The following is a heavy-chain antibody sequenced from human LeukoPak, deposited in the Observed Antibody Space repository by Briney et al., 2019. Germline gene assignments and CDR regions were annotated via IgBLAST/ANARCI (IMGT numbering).Heavy chain of an antibody. J-gene: IGHJ4*02. V-gene: IGHV4-34*01. Sequence: PSETLSLTCAVYGGSFSGYYWSWIRQPPGRGLEWIGEINHSGSTNYNPSLKSRVTISVDTSKNQFSLKLNSVTAADTAVYYCAIRIAARPYFDYWGQGTLVTVSS. CDR1: GGSFSGYY. CDR2: INHSGST. D-gene: IGHD6-6*01. CDR3: AIRIAARPYFDY.